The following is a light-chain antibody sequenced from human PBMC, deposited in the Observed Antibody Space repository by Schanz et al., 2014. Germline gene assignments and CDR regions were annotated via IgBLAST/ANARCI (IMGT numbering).Light chain of an antibody. Sequence: QSALTQPASVSGSPGQSITISCTGTSSDVGNYNLVSWYQQHPGKAPKLIIYEGTKRPSGVSNRFSGSESGNTASLTISGLQAEDEAGYYCCSYAGSDSWVFGGGTKLTVL. V-gene: IGLV2-23*01. CDR2: EGT. CDR3: CSYAGSDSWV. CDR1: SSDVGNYNL. J-gene: IGLJ2*01.